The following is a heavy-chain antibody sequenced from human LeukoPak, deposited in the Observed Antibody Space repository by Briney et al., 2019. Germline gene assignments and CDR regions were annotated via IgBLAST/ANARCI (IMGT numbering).Heavy chain of an antibody. CDR1: GFTFSTYG. CDR2: IWFDGSNK. CDR3: ARVRSTTSYFFFDC. J-gene: IGHJ4*02. V-gene: IGHV3-33*01. D-gene: IGHD2-2*01. Sequence: GGSLRLSCAASGFTFSTYGMHWVRQAPGKGLEWLAIIWFDGSNKYYADSVKDRFTISRDNSKNTLYLQMNSLRAEDTAVYYCARVRSTTSYFFFDCWGQGTLVTASS.